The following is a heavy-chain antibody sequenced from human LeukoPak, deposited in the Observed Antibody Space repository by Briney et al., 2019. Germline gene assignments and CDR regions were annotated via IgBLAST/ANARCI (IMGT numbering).Heavy chain of an antibody. CDR3: ARDRSGVGATPFDY. CDR1: GGTFISYA. D-gene: IGHD1-26*01. CDR2: IIPIFGTA. J-gene: IGHJ4*02. Sequence: SVKVSCKASGGTFISYAIRWVRQAPGQGLEWMGGIIPIFGTANYAQKFQGRVTITADESMSTAYMELSSLRSEDTAVYYCARDRSGVGATPFDYWGQGTLVTVSS. V-gene: IGHV1-69*01.